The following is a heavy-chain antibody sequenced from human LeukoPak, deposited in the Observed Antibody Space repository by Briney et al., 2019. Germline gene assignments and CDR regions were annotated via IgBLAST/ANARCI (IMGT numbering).Heavy chain of an antibody. V-gene: IGHV4-30-2*01. J-gene: IGHJ5*02. Sequence: TSQTLSLTCTVSGGSISSGGYYWSWIRQPPGKGLEWIGYIYHSGSTYYNPSLKSRVTISVDRSKTQFSLKLSSVTAADTAVYYCARVLQAGFGEMQWFDPWGQGTLVTVSS. D-gene: IGHD3-10*01. CDR1: GGSISSGGYY. CDR3: ARVLQAGFGEMQWFDP. CDR2: IYHSGST.